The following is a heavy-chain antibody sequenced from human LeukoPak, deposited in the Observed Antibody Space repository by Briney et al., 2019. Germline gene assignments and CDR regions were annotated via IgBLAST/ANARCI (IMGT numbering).Heavy chain of an antibody. CDR3: ARELSSSWYGEYYFDY. Sequence: SETLSLTCTVSGGSISSGGYYWSWIRQPPGKGLEWIGYIYHSGSTYYNPSLKSRVTISVDRSKNQFSLKLSSVTAADTAVYYCARELSSSWYGEYYFDYWGQGTLVTVSS. CDR1: GGSISSGGYY. D-gene: IGHD6-13*01. CDR2: IYHSGST. J-gene: IGHJ4*02. V-gene: IGHV4-30-2*01.